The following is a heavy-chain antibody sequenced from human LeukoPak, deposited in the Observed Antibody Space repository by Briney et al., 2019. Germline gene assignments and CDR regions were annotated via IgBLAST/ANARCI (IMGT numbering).Heavy chain of an antibody. D-gene: IGHD3-10*01. Sequence: PGGFLRLSCAAPGFTVSSNYMNCVRQAPEKGLEWVSVIYSGGGTKYADSVKGIFTISRDSSKNTLYLQMNSLRAEDTAVYYCAGGPSYGPFDYWGQGTLVTVSS. V-gene: IGHV3-66*01. CDR3: AGGPSYGPFDY. J-gene: IGHJ4*02. CDR2: IYSGGGT. CDR1: GFTVSSNY.